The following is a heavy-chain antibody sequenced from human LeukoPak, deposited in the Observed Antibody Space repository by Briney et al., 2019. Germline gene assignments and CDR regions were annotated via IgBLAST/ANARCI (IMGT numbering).Heavy chain of an antibody. CDR2: ISSTSFYI. D-gene: IGHD4-23*01. Sequence: GGSLRLSCAASAFTFSSYSMNWVRQAPGKGLEWVSSISSTSFYIYYADSVKGRFTISRDNAMNSLYLQMNSLRAEDTAVYYCARGNAGNDAHDVWGQGTMVTVSS. V-gene: IGHV3-21*01. J-gene: IGHJ3*01. CDR3: ARGNAGNDAHDV. CDR1: AFTFSSYS.